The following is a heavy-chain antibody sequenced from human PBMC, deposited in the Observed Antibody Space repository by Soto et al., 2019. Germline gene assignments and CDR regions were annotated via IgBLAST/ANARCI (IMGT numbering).Heavy chain of an antibody. J-gene: IGHJ6*02. D-gene: IGHD3-9*01. V-gene: IGHV1-18*04. CDR1: GYTFTSYG. CDR2: ISAYNGNT. Sequence: ASVKVSCKASGYTFTSYGISWVRQAPGQGLEWMGWISAYNGNTNYAQKLQGRVTMTTDTSTSTAYMELRSLRSDDTAVYYCARDTLDYDILTGYYSYYYYYGMDVWGQGTTVTVSS. CDR3: ARDTLDYDILTGYYSYYYYYGMDV.